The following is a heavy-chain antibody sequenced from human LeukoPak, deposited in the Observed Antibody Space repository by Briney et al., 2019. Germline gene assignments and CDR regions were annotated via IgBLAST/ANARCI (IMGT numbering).Heavy chain of an antibody. CDR3: ARGRNGPFDY. J-gene: IGHJ4*02. CDR1: GFTVSNSY. V-gene: IGHV3-53*01. Sequence: GGSLRLSCAASGFTVSNSYMSWVRQAPGRGLEWVSIIYSGGSTYYADSVKGRFTVSRDNSKNTLYLQMNTLRAEDTGVYYCARGRNGPFDYWGQGTLVTVSS. CDR2: IYSGGST. D-gene: IGHD2-8*01.